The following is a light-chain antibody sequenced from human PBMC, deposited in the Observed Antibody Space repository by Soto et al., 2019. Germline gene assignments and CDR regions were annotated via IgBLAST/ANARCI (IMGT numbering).Light chain of an antibody. V-gene: IGKV3-11*01. Sequence: EIALTQSLATLSLSPGERATHACRASQSVDSYLAWYQQKPGQAPRLLIFDASNRATGIPARFSGSGSGTDFTLTISSLEPEDFAVYYCQQRSNWPLTFGGGTKVEIK. CDR3: QQRSNWPLT. J-gene: IGKJ4*01. CDR1: QSVDSY. CDR2: DAS.